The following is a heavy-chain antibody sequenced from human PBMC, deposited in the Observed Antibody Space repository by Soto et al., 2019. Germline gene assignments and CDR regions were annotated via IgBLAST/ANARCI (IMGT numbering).Heavy chain of an antibody. CDR3: VGHSSGVPGYYYGMDV. CDR2: FIPIFGTA. V-gene: IGHV1-69*12. Sequence: QVQLVQSGAEVKKPGSSVKVSCKASGGPFSSYAISWVRQAPGQGLEWMGGFIPIFGTASYALNFQGRVTITADESTSTAYMELSSLRSEDTALYYCVGHSSGVPGYYYGMDVWGQGTTVTVTS. D-gene: IGHD3-22*01. CDR1: GGPFSSYA. J-gene: IGHJ6*02.